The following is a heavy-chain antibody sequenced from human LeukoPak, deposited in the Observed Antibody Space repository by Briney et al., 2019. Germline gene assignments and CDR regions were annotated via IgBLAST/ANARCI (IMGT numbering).Heavy chain of an antibody. D-gene: IGHD4-17*01. CDR1: GFTFSDYY. V-gene: IGHV4-34*01. J-gene: IGHJ4*02. CDR3: ASTHGTSTVTTPY. Sequence: GSLRLSCAASGFTFSDYYMNWIRQPPGKGLEWIGEINHSGSTNYNPSLKSRVTISVDTSKNQFSLKLSSVTAADTAVYYCASTHGTSTVTTPYWGQGTLVTVSS. CDR2: INHSGST.